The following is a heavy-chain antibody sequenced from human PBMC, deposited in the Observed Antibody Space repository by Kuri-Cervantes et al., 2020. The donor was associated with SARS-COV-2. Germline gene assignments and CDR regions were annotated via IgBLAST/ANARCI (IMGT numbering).Heavy chain of an antibody. CDR3: AKEGDYTPEDGDNYFDY. D-gene: IGHD4-17*01. Sequence: GESLKISCAASGFTFSSYAIHWVRQAPGKGLEWVAVISFDGTNRFYAESVKGRFTISRDNSKNTLYVQMNNLRGDDTAVYYCAKEGDYTPEDGDNYFDYCVHGTLVTVSS. V-gene: IGHV3-30-3*02. CDR1: GFTFSSYA. CDR2: ISFDGTNR. J-gene: IGHJ4*01.